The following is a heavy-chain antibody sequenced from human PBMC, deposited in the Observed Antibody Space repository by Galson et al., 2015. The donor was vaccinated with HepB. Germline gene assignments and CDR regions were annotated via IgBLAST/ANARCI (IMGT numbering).Heavy chain of an antibody. CDR1: GFTFSSYA. CDR2: ISYDGSNK. V-gene: IGHV3-30*04. CDR3: ARAPFLDTAMDTGIGYFDY. D-gene: IGHD5-18*01. J-gene: IGHJ4*02. Sequence: SLRLSCAASGFTFSSYAMHWVRQAPGKGLEWVAIISYDGSNKYYADSVKGRFTISRDNSKNTLYLQMNSLRAEDTAVYYCARAPFLDTAMDTGIGYFDYWGQGTLVTVSS.